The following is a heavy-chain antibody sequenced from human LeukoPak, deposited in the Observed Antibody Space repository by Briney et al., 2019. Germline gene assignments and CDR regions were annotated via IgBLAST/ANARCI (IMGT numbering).Heavy chain of an antibody. CDR2: IYYTGRT. D-gene: IGHD4-17*01. V-gene: IGHV4-59*01. CDR3: ARYGDYVFDL. CDR1: GGSISSYY. Sequence: PSEALSLTCTVSGGSISSYYWSWIRHPPGKGLEWIGYIYYTGRTIYNPSLKSRVTISVDTCKNQFSLKLSSVTAADTAVYYCARYGDYVFDLWGQGTLVTVSS. J-gene: IGHJ4*02.